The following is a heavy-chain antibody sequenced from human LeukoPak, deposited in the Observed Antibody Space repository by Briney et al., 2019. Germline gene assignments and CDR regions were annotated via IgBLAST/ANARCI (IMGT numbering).Heavy chain of an antibody. CDR3: ARRGDWNHHDF. V-gene: IGHV1-2*02. Sequence: ASVKVSCKASGYTFTDYYMHWVRQAPGQGLEWMGWINPKSGGTNYAQKFQGRVTMTRGTSISTAYMELGSLRSDDPAVYYCARRGDWNHHDFWGQGTLVTVSS. D-gene: IGHD1-1*01. CDR2: INPKSGGT. CDR1: GYTFTDYY. J-gene: IGHJ4*02.